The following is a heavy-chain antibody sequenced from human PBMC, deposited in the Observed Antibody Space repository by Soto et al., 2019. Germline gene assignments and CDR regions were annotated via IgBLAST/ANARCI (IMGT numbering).Heavy chain of an antibody. D-gene: IGHD3-3*01. CDR3: ASQVRFLEWLSVLDY. CDR1: GYTFTSYA. J-gene: IGHJ4*02. CDR2: INAGNGNT. V-gene: IGHV1-3*01. Sequence: GASVKVSCKASGYTFTSYAMHWVRQAPGQRLEWMGWINAGNGNTKYSQKFQGRVTITRDTSASTAYMELSSLRSEDTAVYYCASQVRFLEWLSVLDYWGQGTLVPVSS.